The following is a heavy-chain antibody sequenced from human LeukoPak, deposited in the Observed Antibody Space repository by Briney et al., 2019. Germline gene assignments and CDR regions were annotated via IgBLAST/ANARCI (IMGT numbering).Heavy chain of an antibody. Sequence: SETLSLTLQVDSGSISSYYWNWIRQPAGKGLEWIGRIYSSGSTSYNPSFKSRVTMSVDTSKNQFSLKLSSVTAADTAVYYCARQQTLLWFGELSRDDAFDIWGQGTMVTVSS. D-gene: IGHD3-10*01. CDR1: SGSISSYY. CDR2: IYSSGST. CDR3: ARQQTLLWFGELSRDDAFDI. V-gene: IGHV4-4*07. J-gene: IGHJ3*02.